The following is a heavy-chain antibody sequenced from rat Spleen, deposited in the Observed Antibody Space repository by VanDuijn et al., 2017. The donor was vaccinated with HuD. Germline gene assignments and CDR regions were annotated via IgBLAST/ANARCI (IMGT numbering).Heavy chain of an antibody. J-gene: IGHJ2*01. D-gene: IGHD1-9*01. V-gene: IGHV5-22*01. Sequence: EVQLVESGGGLVQPGRSMKLSCAASGFTFINYDMAWVRQAPKRGLEWVAYISYDGGSIYYPDSVQGRFTISRHNAKSTLYLQMDSLRSEDTATYYCVRHGYTRYYFDYWGQGVMVTVSS. CDR3: VRHGYTRYYFDY. CDR2: ISYDGGSI. CDR1: GFTFINYD.